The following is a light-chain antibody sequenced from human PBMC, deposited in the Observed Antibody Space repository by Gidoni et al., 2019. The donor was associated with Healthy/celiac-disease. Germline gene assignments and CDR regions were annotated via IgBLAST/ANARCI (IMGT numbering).Light chain of an antibody. CDR2: SNN. CDR3: AAWDDSLNGWV. CDR1: SSNIGSNP. Sequence: QSVLTQPPSASGTTGQRVPISCSGLSSNIGSNPVNWYQQLPGTAPKLLIYSNNPRPSGVPDRFSGSKSGTSASLAISGLQSEDEADYYCAAWDDSLNGWVFGGGTKLTVL. V-gene: IGLV1-44*01. J-gene: IGLJ3*02.